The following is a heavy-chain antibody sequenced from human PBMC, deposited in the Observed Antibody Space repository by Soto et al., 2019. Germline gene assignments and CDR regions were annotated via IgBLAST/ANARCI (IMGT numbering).Heavy chain of an antibody. J-gene: IGHJ6*02. CDR1: GFTFSSYS. Sequence: GSLRLSCAASGFTFSSYSMNWVRQAPGKGLEWVSYISRSSTIYYADSVKGRFTISRDNAKNSLYLQMNSLRDEDTAVYYCARDQAYGMDVWGQGTTVTVSS. CDR3: ARDQAYGMDV. V-gene: IGHV3-48*02. CDR2: ISRSSTI.